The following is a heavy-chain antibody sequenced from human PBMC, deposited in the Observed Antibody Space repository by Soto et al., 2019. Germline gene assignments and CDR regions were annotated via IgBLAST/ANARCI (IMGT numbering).Heavy chain of an antibody. J-gene: IGHJ5*02. V-gene: IGHV3-23*01. CDR1: AFTFGSHA. Sequence: EVQLLESGGGLVQPGWSLRLSCAASAFTFGSHAMSWVRQAPGKGLEWVATINDGGGSAYYADSVKGRFAISRDDYQNTLYLQMSSLRADDTAVYYCARSTSNWFDPWGQGTLVTVSS. CDR3: ARSTSNWFDP. CDR2: INDGGGSA.